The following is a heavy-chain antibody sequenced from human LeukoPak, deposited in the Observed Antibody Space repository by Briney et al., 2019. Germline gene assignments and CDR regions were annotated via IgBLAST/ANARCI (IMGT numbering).Heavy chain of an antibody. CDR3: ARASVTTSYYFDY. Sequence: ASVKVSCKTSGYTFTGYYMHWVRQAPGHGLEWMGWINPNTGGTTYAQRFQGRVTMTRDTSISTAYMELNRLRSDDTAVYYCARASVTTSYYFDYWGQGTLVTVSS. CDR1: GYTFTGYY. V-gene: IGHV1-2*02. D-gene: IGHD4-17*01. J-gene: IGHJ4*02. CDR2: INPNTGGT.